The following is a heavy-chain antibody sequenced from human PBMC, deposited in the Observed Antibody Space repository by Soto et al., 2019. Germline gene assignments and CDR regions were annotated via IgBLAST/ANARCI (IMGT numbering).Heavy chain of an antibody. J-gene: IGHJ4*02. CDR3: ASCGRAGCGY. CDR1: GGSISSSNW. V-gene: IGHV4-4*02. Sequence: QVQLQESGPGLVKPSGTLSLTCAVSGGSISSSNWWSWVRQPPGKGLEWIGEIYHSGSTNYNPSLRGGVTISVDKSKIHFSLKRSSVTAADTAVYYCASCGRAGCGYWGQGTLVTVSS. CDR2: IYHSGST. D-gene: IGHD2-15*01.